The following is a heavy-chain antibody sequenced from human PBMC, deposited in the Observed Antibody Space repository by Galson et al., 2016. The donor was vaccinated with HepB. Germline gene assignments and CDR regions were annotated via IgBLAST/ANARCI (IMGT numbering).Heavy chain of an antibody. D-gene: IGHD7-27*01. CDR2: IKRKSEGETT. CDR1: SFTFSNAW. J-gene: IGHJ3*01. CDR3: AADTILTGDYAFDF. Sequence: SLRLSCAVSSFTFSNAWMNWVRQAPGKGLEWVGRIKRKSEGETTDYAAPVKGRFTISKDDSNNTLFLQMNSLKTEDTAVYYCAADTILTGDYAFDFWGQGTLVTVSS. V-gene: IGHV3-15*07.